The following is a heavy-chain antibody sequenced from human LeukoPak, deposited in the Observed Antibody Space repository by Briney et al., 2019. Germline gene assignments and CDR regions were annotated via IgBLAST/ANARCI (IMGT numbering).Heavy chain of an antibody. D-gene: IGHD3-22*01. J-gene: IGHJ4*02. V-gene: IGHV3-23*01. Sequence: GGTLRLSCAASGFTFSSYGMSWVRQAPGKGLEWLSAISGSGGSTYYADSVKGRFTISRDNAKNSLYLQMNSLRAEDTAVYYCARDRDYYDSSGYQYWGQGTLVTVSS. CDR2: ISGSGGST. CDR3: ARDRDYYDSSGYQY. CDR1: GFTFSSYG.